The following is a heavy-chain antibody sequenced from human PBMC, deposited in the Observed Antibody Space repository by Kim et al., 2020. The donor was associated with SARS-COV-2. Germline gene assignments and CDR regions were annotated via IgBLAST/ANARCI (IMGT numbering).Heavy chain of an antibody. CDR1: GYSFTSYW. J-gene: IGHJ4*02. V-gene: IGHV5-51*01. CDR3: ARGRETYYDILTGYGGATGDY. Sequence: GESLKISCKGSGYSFTSYWIGWVRQMPGKGLEWMGIIYPGDSDTRYSPSFQGQVTISADKSISTAYLQWSSLKASDTAMYYCARGRETYYDILTGYGGATGDYWGQGTLVTVSS. D-gene: IGHD3-9*01. CDR2: IYPGDSDT.